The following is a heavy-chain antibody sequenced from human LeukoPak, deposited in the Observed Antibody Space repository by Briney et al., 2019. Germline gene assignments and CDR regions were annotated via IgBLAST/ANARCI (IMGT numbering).Heavy chain of an antibody. CDR3: ASAGYCSSTSCYTADV. Sequence: PSQTLSLTCAVYGGSFSGYYWSWIRQPPGKGLEWIGEINHSGSTNYNPSLKSRVTISVDTSKNQFSLKLSSVTAADTAVYYCASAGYCSSTSCYTADVWGQGTTVTVSS. CDR1: GGSFSGYY. CDR2: INHSGST. V-gene: IGHV4-34*01. D-gene: IGHD2-2*02. J-gene: IGHJ6*02.